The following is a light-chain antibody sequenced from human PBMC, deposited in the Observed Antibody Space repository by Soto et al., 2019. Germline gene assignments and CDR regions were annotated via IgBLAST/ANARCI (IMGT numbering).Light chain of an antibody. CDR2: DVS. Sequence: QSARTQPASVSGSPGQSITISCTGTSSDVGSYNLVSWYQQHPGKAPKLIIYDVSSRPSGVSNRFSGSKSGNTASLTISGLQAEDEADYYCSSHTSSSTPYVFGTGTKVTVL. J-gene: IGLJ1*01. CDR3: SSHTSSSTPYV. CDR1: SSDVGSYNL. V-gene: IGLV2-14*02.